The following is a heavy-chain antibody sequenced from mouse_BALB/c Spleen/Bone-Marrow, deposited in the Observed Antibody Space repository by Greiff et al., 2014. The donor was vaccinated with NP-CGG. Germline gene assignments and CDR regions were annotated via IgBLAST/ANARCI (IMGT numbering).Heavy chain of an antibody. CDR2: VNPNNGGT. CDR1: GYSFTGYY. CDR3: ASIYGGWAMDY. D-gene: IGHD1-1*01. Sequence: LVESGASVKISCKASGYSFTGYYMHWVKQSHGKSLEWIGRVNPNNGGTSYNQKFKGKAILTVDKSSSTAYMELRSLTSEDSAVYYCASIYGGWAMDYWGQGTSVTVSS. J-gene: IGHJ4*01. V-gene: IGHV1-26*01.